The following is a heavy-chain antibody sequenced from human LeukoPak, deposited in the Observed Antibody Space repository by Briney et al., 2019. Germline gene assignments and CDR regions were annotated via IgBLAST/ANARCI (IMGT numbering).Heavy chain of an antibody. CDR3: ARGGELRYFDWLPSPRAFDI. CDR2: INPNSGDT. Sequence: ASVKVSCKTSGYTFTGYYMHWVRQAPGQGLEWMGWINPNSGDTNYAQEFQGRVTMTRDTSISTAYMELSRLRSDDTAVYYCARGGELRYFDWLPSPRAFDIWGQGTMVTVSS. CDR1: GYTFTGYY. J-gene: IGHJ3*02. V-gene: IGHV1-2*02. D-gene: IGHD3-9*01.